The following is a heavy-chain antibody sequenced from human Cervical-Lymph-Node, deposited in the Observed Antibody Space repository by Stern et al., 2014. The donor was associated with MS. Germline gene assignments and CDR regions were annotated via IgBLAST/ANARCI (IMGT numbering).Heavy chain of an antibody. CDR2: INPNSGGT. CDR3: ARDRVGAITTFDY. J-gene: IGHJ4*02. Sequence: QLVQSGAEVKKPGASVKVSCKASGYTFTGYYMYWVRQAPGQGLEWMGRINPNSGGTNYAQKFQGRVTMTRDTSISTAYMELSRLRSDDTAVYYCARDRVGAITTFDYWGQGTLVTVSS. CDR1: GYTFTGYY. D-gene: IGHD1-26*01. V-gene: IGHV1-2*06.